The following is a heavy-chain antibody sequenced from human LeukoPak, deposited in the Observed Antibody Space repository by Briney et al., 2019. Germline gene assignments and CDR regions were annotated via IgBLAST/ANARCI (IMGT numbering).Heavy chain of an antibody. V-gene: IGHV4-31*03. CDR2: IYYSGST. CDR3: AREKSMDPTIDY. D-gene: IGHD1-14*01. Sequence: SETLSLTCTVSGGSLSSGGYYWRWLRQHPGTGLEWIGYIYYSGSTYYNPSLKSRVTISVDTSKNQFSLKLSSVTAADTAVYYCAREKSMDPTIDYWGQGTLVTVSS. CDR1: GGSLSSGGYY. J-gene: IGHJ4*02.